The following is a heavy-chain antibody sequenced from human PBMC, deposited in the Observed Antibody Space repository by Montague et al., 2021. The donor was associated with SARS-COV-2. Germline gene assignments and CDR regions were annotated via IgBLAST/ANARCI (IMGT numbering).Heavy chain of an antibody. V-gene: IGHV3-23*01. CDR1: AFTFSSYS. CDR3: ARVNPSYDFWSGPNWFDP. CDR2: LSANGGAT. D-gene: IGHD3-3*01. J-gene: IGHJ5*02. Sequence: SLRLSCAASAFTFSSYSMTWVCQAPGQGLQWVSALSANGGATYYLDSVKGRFTISRDNSKSTLYLQMNSLRAEDTGVYYCARVNPSYDFWSGPNWFDPWGQGTLVIVSS.